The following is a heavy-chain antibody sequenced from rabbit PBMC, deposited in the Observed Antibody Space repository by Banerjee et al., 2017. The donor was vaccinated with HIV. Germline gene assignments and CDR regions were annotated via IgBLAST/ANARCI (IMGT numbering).Heavy chain of an antibody. V-gene: IGHV1S40*01. CDR3: ARENYNDLGKLDL. D-gene: IGHD2-1*01. J-gene: IGHJ6*01. CDR2: INTSSGNT. Sequence: QQVEESGGGLVKPGASLTLTCTASGFSFSSSYYMHWVRQAPGKGLEWIACINTSSGNTVYASWAKGRFTISKTSWTTVTLQMTSLTAADTATYFCARENYNDLGKLDLWGQGTLVTVS. CDR1: GFSFSSSYY.